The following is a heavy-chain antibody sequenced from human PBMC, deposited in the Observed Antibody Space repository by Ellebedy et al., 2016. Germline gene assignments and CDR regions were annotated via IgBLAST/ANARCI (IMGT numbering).Heavy chain of an antibody. CDR1: GGSISGDY. J-gene: IGHJ4*02. D-gene: IGHD5-12*01. CDR3: ARAGSGYDCPDY. CDR2: INHSGST. Sequence: SETLSLTXTVSGGSISGDYWSWIRQPPGKGLEWIGEINHSGSTNYNPSLKSRVTISVDTSKNQFSLKLSSVTAADTAVYYCARAGSGYDCPDYWGQGTLVTVSS. V-gene: IGHV4-34*01.